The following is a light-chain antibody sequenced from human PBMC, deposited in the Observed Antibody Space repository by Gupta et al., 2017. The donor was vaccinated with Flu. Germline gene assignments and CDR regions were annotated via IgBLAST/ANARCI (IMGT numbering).Light chain of an antibody. Sequence: DIVMTQSPDSLAVSLGERATINCKSSQSVLYSSNNKNYLDWYQQKPGQPPKLLIYWASTRESGVPDRFSGSGSGTDFTLTISSLQAEDVAVYYCQQYYSTPTFGQGTKVEI. CDR1: QSVLYSSNNKNY. J-gene: IGKJ1*01. CDR2: WAS. V-gene: IGKV4-1*01. CDR3: QQYYSTPT.